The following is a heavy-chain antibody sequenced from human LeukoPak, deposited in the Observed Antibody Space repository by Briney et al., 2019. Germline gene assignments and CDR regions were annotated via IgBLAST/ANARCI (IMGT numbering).Heavy chain of an antibody. D-gene: IGHD3-10*01. J-gene: IGHJ3*02. CDR3: ARDLGLGYYGSGSYSDGAFDI. CDR1: GYSISSGYY. V-gene: IGHV4-38-2*02. Sequence: SETLSLTCTVSGYSISSGYYWGWIRQPPGKGLEWIGSIYHSGSTYYNPSLKSRVTISVDTSKNQFSLKLSSVTAADTAVYYCARDLGLGYYGSGSYSDGAFDIWGQGTMVTVSS. CDR2: IYHSGST.